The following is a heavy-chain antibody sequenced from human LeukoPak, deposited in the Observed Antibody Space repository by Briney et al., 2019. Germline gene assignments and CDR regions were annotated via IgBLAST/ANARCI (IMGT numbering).Heavy chain of an antibody. D-gene: IGHD5-12*01. J-gene: IGHJ6*02. CDR2: ISSSGSTI. CDR1: GFTFSSYA. CDR3: ARFGVWWLRINYYGMDV. Sequence: GGSLRLSCAASGFTFSSYAMSWVRQAPGKGLAWVSYISSSGSTIYYADSVKGRFTISRDNAKNSLYLQMNSLRAEDTAVYYCARFGVWWLRINYYGMDVWGQGTTVTVSS. V-gene: IGHV3-48*04.